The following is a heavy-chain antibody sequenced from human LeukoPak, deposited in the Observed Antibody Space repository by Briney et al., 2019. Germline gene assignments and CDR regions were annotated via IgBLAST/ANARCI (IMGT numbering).Heavy chain of an antibody. Sequence: PSETLSLTCTVSGGSISSSSYYWGWIRQPPGKGLEWVSAISGSGGSTYYADSVKGRFTISRDNSKNTLYLQMNSLRAEDTAVYYCAKTPKRVATIWRENYDYFDYWGQGTLVTVSS. CDR2: ISGSGGST. D-gene: IGHD5-12*01. V-gene: IGHV3-23*01. CDR3: AKTPKRVATIWRENYDYFDY. CDR1: GGSISSSSYY. J-gene: IGHJ4*02.